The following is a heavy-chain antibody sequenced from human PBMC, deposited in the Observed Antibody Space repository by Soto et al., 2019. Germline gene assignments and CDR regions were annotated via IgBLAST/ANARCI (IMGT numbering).Heavy chain of an antibody. D-gene: IGHD6-6*01. J-gene: IGHJ6*02. CDR3: ARVDSSSYYYYGMDV. CDR2: IIPIFGTA. V-gene: IGHV1-69*13. CDR1: GGTFSSYA. Sequence: GASVKVSCKASGGTFSSYAISWVRQAPGQGLEWMGGIIPIFGTANYAQKFQGRVTITADASTSTAYMELSSLRSEDTAVYYCARVDSSSYYYYGMDVWGQGTTVTVSS.